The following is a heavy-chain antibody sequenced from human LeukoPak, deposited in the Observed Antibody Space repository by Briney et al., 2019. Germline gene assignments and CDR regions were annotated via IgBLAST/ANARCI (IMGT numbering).Heavy chain of an antibody. V-gene: IGHV3-21*01. CDR2: ITSSSTYI. D-gene: IGHD2-2*01. J-gene: IGHJ4*02. Sequence: GGSLRLSCAVSGFTFNTYPLSWVRQAPGKGLEWVSSITSSSTYIFYADSVKGRFTISRDNAKNSLFLQMNSLRAEDTAMYYCARDSPYCTSSDCYLDYWGQGTLVTVSS. CDR3: ARDSPYCTSSDCYLDY. CDR1: GFTFNTYP.